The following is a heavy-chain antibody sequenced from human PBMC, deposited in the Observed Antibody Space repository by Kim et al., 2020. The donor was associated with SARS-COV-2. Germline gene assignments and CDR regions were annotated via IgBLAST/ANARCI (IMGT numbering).Heavy chain of an antibody. Sequence: SETLSLTCAVSGGSISSGGYSWSWIRQPPGKGLEWIGYIYHSGSTYYNPSLKSRVTISVDRSKNQFSLKLSSVTAADTAVYYCARAPTVTKVFDYWGQGTLVTVSS. CDR3: ARAPTVTKVFDY. D-gene: IGHD4-17*01. CDR1: GGSISSGGYS. J-gene: IGHJ4*02. CDR2: IYHSGST. V-gene: IGHV4-30-2*01.